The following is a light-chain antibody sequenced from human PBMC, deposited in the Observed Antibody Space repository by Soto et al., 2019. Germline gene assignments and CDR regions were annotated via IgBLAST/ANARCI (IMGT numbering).Light chain of an antibody. CDR1: QSVSTY. J-gene: IGKJ5*01. V-gene: IGKV3-11*01. Sequence: EIVLTQSPATLSLSPGERATLSCRASQSVSTYLAGYQQKPGHAPRLLIYDASNMATCTPARFSGSGSGTDFSLTSSRLEPEDSAVYYCQQRDSWPPITFGQGTRLEIK. CDR3: QQRDSWPPIT. CDR2: DAS.